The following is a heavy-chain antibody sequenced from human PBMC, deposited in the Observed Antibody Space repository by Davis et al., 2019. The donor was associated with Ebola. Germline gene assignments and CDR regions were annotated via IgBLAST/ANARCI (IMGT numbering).Heavy chain of an antibody. Sequence: GGSLRLSCAASGFTFSSYSMNWVRQAPGKGLEWVSTLGLSADTYYADSVKGRFTISRDNSKRTVYLQMDDLRAEDTAVFYCAKPYGDYVGYFDYLGQGTLVTVSS. D-gene: IGHD4-17*01. CDR1: GFTFSSYS. J-gene: IGHJ4*02. CDR2: TLGLSADT. V-gene: IGHV3-21*01. CDR3: AKPYGDYVGYFDY.